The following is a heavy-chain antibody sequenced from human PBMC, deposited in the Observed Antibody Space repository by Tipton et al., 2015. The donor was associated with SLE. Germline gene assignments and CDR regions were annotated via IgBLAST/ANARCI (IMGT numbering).Heavy chain of an antibody. J-gene: IGHJ6*04. CDR2: ISYDGSNK. D-gene: IGHD5-24*01. Sequence: SLRLSCAASGFTFSSYAMHWVRQAPGKGLEWVAVISYDGSNKYYADSVKGRFTISRDNSKNTLYLQMNSLRAEDTAVYYCARGEGYKGFYFIDVWGRGTKVTVPS. CDR3: ARGEGYKGFYFIDV. V-gene: IGHV3-30*04. CDR1: GFTFSSYA.